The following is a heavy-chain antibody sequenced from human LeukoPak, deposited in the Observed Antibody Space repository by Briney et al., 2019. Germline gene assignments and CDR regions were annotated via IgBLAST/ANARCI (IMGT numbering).Heavy chain of an antibody. D-gene: IGHD2-8*01. J-gene: IGHJ3*02. CDR1: GFTFTTYT. Sequence: PGRSLRLSCAASGFTFTTYTSPWLRQAPDRGLEWVAVISYAGVNKYYLDSVKGRFTVSRDTSRNTLFLEMNSLEPDDTAIYYCARDYCTDGVCYGLSAFDIWGQGTMVTVSS. CDR3: ARDYCTDGVCYGLSAFDI. CDR2: ISYAGVNK. V-gene: IGHV3-30-3*01.